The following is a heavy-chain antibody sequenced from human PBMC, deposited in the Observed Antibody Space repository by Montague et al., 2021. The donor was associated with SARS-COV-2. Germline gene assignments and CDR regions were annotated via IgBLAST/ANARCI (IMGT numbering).Heavy chain of an antibody. CDR2: NYYGGRS. CDR1: GGSISSYY. Sequence: SETLSLTCTVSGGSISSYYWTWIRQPPGKGLEWIGTNYYGGRSNYNPSLKSRVTISVDMSKNQFSLTLNSVSAADTALYFCAAGWQFDYWGQGTLVTVSS. D-gene: IGHD6-19*01. J-gene: IGHJ4*02. V-gene: IGHV4-59*08. CDR3: AAGWQFDY.